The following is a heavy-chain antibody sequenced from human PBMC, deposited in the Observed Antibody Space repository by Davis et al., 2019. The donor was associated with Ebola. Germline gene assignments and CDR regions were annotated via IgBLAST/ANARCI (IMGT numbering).Heavy chain of an antibody. CDR1: GDSFSSSNW. J-gene: IGHJ4*02. CDR2: ISQSGST. CDR3: ARVWSGLYFDY. V-gene: IGHV4-4*02. Sequence: MPSETLSPTCAVSGDSFSSSNWCSWVRQPPGKGLEWIGEISQSGSTNYNPSLKSRVTISVDKSKNQFSLKLSSVTAADTAVYYCARVWSGLYFDYWGQGTLVTVSS. D-gene: IGHD3-3*01.